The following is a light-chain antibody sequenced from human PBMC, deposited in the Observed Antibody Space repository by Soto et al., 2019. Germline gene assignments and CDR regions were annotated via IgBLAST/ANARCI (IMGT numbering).Light chain of an antibody. V-gene: IGLV2-14*01. CDR3: RSYTRSSTLV. CDR1: SSDVGGYNY. J-gene: IGLJ1*01. Sequence: QSALTQPASVSGSPGQSITISCTGTSSDVGGYNYVSWYQQHPGKAPKLMIYEVSNRPSGVSNRFSGAKSGNTASLTISGLHAEYQADYYCRSYTRSSTLVFGPGTKVTVL. CDR2: EVS.